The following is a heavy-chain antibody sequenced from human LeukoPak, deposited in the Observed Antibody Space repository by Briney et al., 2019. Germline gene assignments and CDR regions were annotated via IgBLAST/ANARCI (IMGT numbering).Heavy chain of an antibody. CDR3: ARDQAAGYYYYGMDV. Sequence: ASVKVSCKASEYTFTGYYIHWVRQAPGQGLEWMGWVNPNSGGTNYAQKFQGWVTMTRDTSISTAYMELSRLRSDDTAVYYCARDQAAGYYYYGMDVWGQGTTVTVSS. CDR1: EYTFTGYY. J-gene: IGHJ6*02. D-gene: IGHD6-13*01. V-gene: IGHV1-2*04. CDR2: VNPNSGGT.